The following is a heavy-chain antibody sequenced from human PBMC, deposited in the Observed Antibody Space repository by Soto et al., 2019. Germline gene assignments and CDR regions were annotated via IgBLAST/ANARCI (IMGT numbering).Heavy chain of an antibody. D-gene: IGHD1-26*01. CDR2: MNPNSGST. CDR1: GYIFTNYD. Sequence: ASVKVSCKASGYIFTNYDINWVRQATGQGPEWMGCMNPNSGSTGYAQQFQGRVTMTRDTSINTAYMELGSLRSEDTAVYYCARVGGGSYSDAFDIWGQGTMVTVSS. J-gene: IGHJ3*02. CDR3: ARVGGGSYSDAFDI. V-gene: IGHV1-8*01.